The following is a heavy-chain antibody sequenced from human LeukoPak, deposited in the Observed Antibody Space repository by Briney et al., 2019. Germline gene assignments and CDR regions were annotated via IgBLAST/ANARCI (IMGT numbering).Heavy chain of an antibody. D-gene: IGHD6-19*01. CDR1: GGSISSYY. CDR2: IYTSGST. V-gene: IGHV4-4*07. J-gene: IGHJ4*02. Sequence: ASETXSLTCTVSGGSISSYYWSWIRQPAGKGLEWVGRIYTSGSTNHNPSLKSRVTMSIETSKKQFSLKRRYSTAADTAVYYCARWGPYRSGLDYWGQGTLVTVSS. CDR3: ARWGPYRSGLDY.